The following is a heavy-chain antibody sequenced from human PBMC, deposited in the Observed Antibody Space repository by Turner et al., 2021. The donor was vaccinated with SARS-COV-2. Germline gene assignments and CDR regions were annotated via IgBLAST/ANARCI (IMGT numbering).Heavy chain of an antibody. CDR3: ARHQGSASGYDHGMNV. J-gene: IGHJ6*02. V-gene: IGHV4-59*08. Sequence: QVQLQESGPGLVRPSEPLSLTCPVSGGSISSKSWSWIRQSPGRGLEWIGYFYKIGSSDYNPTLRSRVTISVDTSKNQLSLNLISVTAADTAVYYCARHQGSASGYDHGMNVWGQGTAVIVSS. CDR2: FYKIGSS. CDR1: GGSISSKS. D-gene: IGHD1-26*01.